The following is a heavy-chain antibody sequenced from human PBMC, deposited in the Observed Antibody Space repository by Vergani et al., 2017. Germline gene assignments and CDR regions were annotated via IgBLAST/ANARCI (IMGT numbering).Heavy chain of an antibody. V-gene: IGHV3-9*01. D-gene: IGHD1-26*01. Sequence: EVQLVESGGGLVQPGRSLRLSCAASGFTFDDYAMHWVRQAPGKGLEWVSGISWNSGSIGYADSVKGRFTISRDNAKNSLYLQMNSLRAEDTALYYCAKDNGESYSAWFDPWGQGTLVTVSS. CDR3: AKDNGESYSAWFDP. J-gene: IGHJ5*02. CDR1: GFTFDDYA. CDR2: ISWNSGSI.